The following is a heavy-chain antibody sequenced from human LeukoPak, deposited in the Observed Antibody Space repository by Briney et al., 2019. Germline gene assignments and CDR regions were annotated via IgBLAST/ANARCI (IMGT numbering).Heavy chain of an antibody. CDR1: GGSISSSSYN. Sequence: SETLSLTCTVSGGSISSSSYNWGWIRQRKGKPLEWIVSVDYSGSTYDNPARKRRITISVDTAKNQFSLILNSVTAADTAVYYCARRHSGSYYGKHWFDPWGQGTLVTVSS. V-gene: IGHV4-39*01. J-gene: IGHJ5*02. CDR3: ARRHSGSYYGKHWFDP. D-gene: IGHD1-26*01. CDR2: VDYSGST.